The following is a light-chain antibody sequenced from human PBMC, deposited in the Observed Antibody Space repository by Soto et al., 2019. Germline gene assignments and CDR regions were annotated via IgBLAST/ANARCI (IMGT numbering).Light chain of an antibody. J-gene: IGKJ1*01. V-gene: IGKV1-5*03. CDR2: KAS. CDR1: QSISIW. Sequence: IQMTQSPSSLSASIGDRVTITCRASQSISIWLAWYQQKPGKAPKILIYKASSLESGVPSRFSGSGSGTEFTLTISSLQPDDFATYYCQQYSTYTPRTFGQGTKVDIK. CDR3: QQYSTYTPRT.